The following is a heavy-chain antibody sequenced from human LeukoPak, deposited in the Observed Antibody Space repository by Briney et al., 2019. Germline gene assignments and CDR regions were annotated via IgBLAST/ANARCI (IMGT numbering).Heavy chain of an antibody. CDR3: KQKTAYDILTGYSHFDC. V-gene: IGHV3-23*01. D-gene: IGHD3-9*01. J-gene: IGHJ4*02. CDR2: ISGSGTST. Sequence: AGGSLRISCAASGFIFSSYAMTWVRQAPGRGLEWVSGISGSGTSTYHADSVKGRFTVSRDNSKNTLYLQMNSLRAEDTAVYFFKQKTAYDILTGYSHFDCWGQGTLVTVSS. CDR1: GFIFSSYA.